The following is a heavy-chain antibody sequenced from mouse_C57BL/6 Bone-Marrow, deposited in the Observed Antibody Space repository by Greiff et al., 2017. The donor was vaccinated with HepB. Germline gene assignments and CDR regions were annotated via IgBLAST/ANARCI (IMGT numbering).Heavy chain of an antibody. J-gene: IGHJ1*03. Sequence: EVKVEESGGGLVQPGGSMKLSCVASGFTFSNYWMNWVRQSPEKGLEWVAQIRLKSDNYATHYAESVKGRFTISRDDSKSSVYLQMNNLRAEDTGIYYCTLITTAGWGTGTTLTVSS. D-gene: IGHD1-1*01. CDR1: GFTFSNYW. CDR3: TLITTAG. V-gene: IGHV6-3*01. CDR2: IRLKSDNYAT.